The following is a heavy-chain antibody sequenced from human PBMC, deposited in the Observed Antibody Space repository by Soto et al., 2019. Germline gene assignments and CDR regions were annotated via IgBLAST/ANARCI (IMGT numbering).Heavy chain of an antibody. D-gene: IGHD3-16*01. CDR3: ASGGEMAVA. V-gene: IGHV3-11*06. CDR2: ISSSSRHT. Sequence: QVQLVESGGGLVKPGGSLRLSCAASGFIFSDYYMSWIRQAPGKGLEWVSDISSSSRHTNYADSVKGRFIISRDNAKNSLYLQMNSLRAEDTAVYYCASGGEMAVAWGQGTLVTVSS. J-gene: IGHJ5*02. CDR1: GFIFSDYY.